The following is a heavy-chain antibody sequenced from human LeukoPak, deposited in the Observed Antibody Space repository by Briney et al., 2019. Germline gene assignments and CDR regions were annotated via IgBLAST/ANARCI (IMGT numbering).Heavy chain of an antibody. Sequence: GGSPRLSCAASGFTFSSYAMSWVRQAPGKGLEWVSAISGSGGSTYYADSVKGRFTISRDNSKNTLYLQMNSLRAEDTAVYYCAKGPLNCSGGSCYSMFVYWGQGTLVTVSS. CDR3: AKGPLNCSGGSCYSMFVY. CDR1: GFTFSSYA. D-gene: IGHD2-15*01. CDR2: ISGSGGST. J-gene: IGHJ4*02. V-gene: IGHV3-23*01.